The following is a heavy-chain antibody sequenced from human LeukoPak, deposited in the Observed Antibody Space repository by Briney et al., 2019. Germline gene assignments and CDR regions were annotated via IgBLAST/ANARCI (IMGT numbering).Heavy chain of an antibody. CDR1: GFTFDDYT. V-gene: IGHV3-43*01. CDR3: AKDQGDTMVRGVSYYMDV. Sequence: GGSLRLSCAASGFTFDDYTMHWVRQAPGKGLEWVSLISWDGGSTYYADSVKGRFTISRDNSKNSLYLQMNSLRTEDTALYYCAKDQGDTMVRGVSYYMDVWGKGTTVTVSS. J-gene: IGHJ6*03. CDR2: ISWDGGST. D-gene: IGHD3-10*01.